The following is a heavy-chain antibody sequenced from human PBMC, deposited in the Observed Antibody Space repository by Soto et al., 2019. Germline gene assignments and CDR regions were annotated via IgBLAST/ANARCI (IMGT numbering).Heavy chain of an antibody. J-gene: IGHJ4*02. CDR3: ATSQKGYNWNYFDH. CDR1: GASISGSYYY. V-gene: IGHV4-39*01. D-gene: IGHD1-20*01. Sequence: ETLSLTCAVSGASISGSYYYWAWLRQSPGKGPEWIGSVFYTGFTSYNPSLESRVSVSVDTSKSQFSLNLSAVTAADTAVYYCATSQKGYNWNYFDHWGQGALVTVSS. CDR2: VFYTGFT.